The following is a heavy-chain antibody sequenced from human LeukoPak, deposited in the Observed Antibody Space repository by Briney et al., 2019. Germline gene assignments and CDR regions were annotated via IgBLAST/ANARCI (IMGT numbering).Heavy chain of an antibody. D-gene: IGHD2-2*01. CDR2: INHSGST. J-gene: IGHJ4*02. V-gene: IGHV4-34*01. CDR1: GFTFSSYW. Sequence: GSLRLSCAASGFTFSSYWMSWIRQPPGKGLEWIGEINHSGSTNYNPSLKSRVTISVDTSKNQFSLKLSSVTAADTAVYYCARGRVVVVVPAARLGFYYWGQGTLVTVSS. CDR3: ARGRVVVVVPAARLGFYY.